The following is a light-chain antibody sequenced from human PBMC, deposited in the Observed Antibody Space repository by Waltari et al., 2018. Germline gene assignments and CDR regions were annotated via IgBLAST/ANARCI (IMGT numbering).Light chain of an antibody. Sequence: QSALPQPASVSGYPRQSITISCSGTSSDDGGYNYVLLYQQHPGNAPKLIIFDVTRWPSGVSNRFSGSKSGNTASLTIFGLQAEDEADYYCASYTSTRTVVFGGGTRVTVL. CDR2: DVT. CDR3: ASYTSTRTVV. V-gene: IGLV2-14*03. CDR1: SSDDGGYNY. J-gene: IGLJ2*01.